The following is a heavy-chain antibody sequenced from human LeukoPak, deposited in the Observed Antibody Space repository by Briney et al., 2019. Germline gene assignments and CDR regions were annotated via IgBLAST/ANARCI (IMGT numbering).Heavy chain of an antibody. CDR2: ISGSGGGT. D-gene: IGHD3-10*01. CDR3: AKSPTYGSGSYSYYFDY. J-gene: IGHJ4*02. Sequence: QPGGSLRLSCAASGFTFSNYAVSWVRQAPGKGLEWVSAISGSGGGTYYADSVKGRFTISRDNSKNTLYLQMNSLRAEDTAVYYCAKSPTYGSGSYSYYFDYWGQGTLVTVSS. V-gene: IGHV3-23*01. CDR1: GFTFSNYA.